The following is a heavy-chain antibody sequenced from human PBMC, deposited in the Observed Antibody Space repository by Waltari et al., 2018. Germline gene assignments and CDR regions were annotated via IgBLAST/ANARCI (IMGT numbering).Heavy chain of an antibody. J-gene: IGHJ6*03. V-gene: IGHV1-8*01. CDR3: APGSRDYYYMDV. CDR2: INPNSGNT. CDR1: GYTFTSYA. Sequence: QVQLVQSGAEVKKPGASVKVSCKSAGYTFTSYAITWVRQATGQGLEWMGWINPNSGNTGYAQKFQGRVTMTRNTSISTAYMELSSLRSEDTAVYYCAPGSRDYYYMDVWGKGTTVTVSS. D-gene: IGHD3-10*01.